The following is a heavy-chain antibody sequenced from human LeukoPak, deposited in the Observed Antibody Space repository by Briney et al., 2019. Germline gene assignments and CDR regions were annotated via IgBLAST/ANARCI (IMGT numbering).Heavy chain of an antibody. CDR2: ITSSSST. Sequence: GGSLRLSCAASGFTFSSYGVNWVRQAPGKGLEWVSSITSSSSTYYSDSVKGRFTISRDNAKNSLYLQMNSLRVEDTAVYYCARVGFYDFWSGINSFDYWGQGTLVTVSS. V-gene: IGHV3-21*01. CDR1: GFTFSSYG. J-gene: IGHJ4*02. D-gene: IGHD3-3*01. CDR3: ARVGFYDFWSGINSFDY.